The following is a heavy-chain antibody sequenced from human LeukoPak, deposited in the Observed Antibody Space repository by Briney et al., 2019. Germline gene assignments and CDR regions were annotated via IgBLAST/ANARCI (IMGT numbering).Heavy chain of an antibody. J-gene: IGHJ4*02. CDR2: INIDGSIT. V-gene: IGHV3-74*01. CDR1: GFTFSSYW. CDR3: ARVGRIAAAGGHFDY. D-gene: IGHD6-13*01. Sequence: GGSLRLSCAASGFTFSSYWMHWVRQAPGKGLVWVSRINIDGSITSYADSVKGRFTISRDNAKNTLYLQMNSLRAEDTAVYYCARVGRIAAAGGHFDYWGQGTLVTVSS.